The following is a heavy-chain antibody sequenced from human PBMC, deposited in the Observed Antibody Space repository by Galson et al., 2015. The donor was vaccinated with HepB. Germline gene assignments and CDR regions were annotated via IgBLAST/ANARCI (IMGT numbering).Heavy chain of an antibody. D-gene: IGHD5-24*01. CDR2: ISGYSGDT. Sequence: SVKVSCKASGYTFTTYGVNWVRQAPGQGLEWMGRISGYSGDTDYAQKLQGRITMTTDTSTRTAYMELRSLRSDDTAMYYCARGGRATIGGPTFDYWGQGTLVTVSS. CDR1: GYTFTTYG. J-gene: IGHJ4*02. CDR3: ARGGRATIGGPTFDY. V-gene: IGHV1-18*01.